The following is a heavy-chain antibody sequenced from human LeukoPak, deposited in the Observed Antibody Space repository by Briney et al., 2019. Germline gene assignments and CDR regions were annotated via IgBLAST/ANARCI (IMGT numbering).Heavy chain of an antibody. CDR3: AKDRNGDYTIDY. J-gene: IGHJ4*02. CDR1: GFTFSSYG. Sequence: GGSLRLSCVVSGFTFSSYGMHWVRQAPGKGLEWVAVISYDGSNKYYADSVKGRFTISRDNSKNTLYLQMNSLRAEDTAVYYCAKDRNGDYTIDYWGQGTLVTVSS. D-gene: IGHD4-17*01. V-gene: IGHV3-30*18. CDR2: ISYDGSNK.